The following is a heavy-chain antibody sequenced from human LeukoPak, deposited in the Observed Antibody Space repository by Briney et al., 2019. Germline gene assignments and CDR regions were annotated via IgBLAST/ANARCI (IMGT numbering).Heavy chain of an antibody. CDR2: IYYTGST. Sequence: PSETLSLTCTVSGASISSSYWSWIRQPPGKGLEWIGYIYYTGSTNYNPSLKSRVTISVDTSKNQFSLKLTSVTAADTATYYCARLSSEYSSSWLDSWGQGALVTVSS. D-gene: IGHD6-13*01. V-gene: IGHV4-59*08. CDR1: GASISSSY. CDR3: ARLSSEYSSSWLDS. J-gene: IGHJ4*02.